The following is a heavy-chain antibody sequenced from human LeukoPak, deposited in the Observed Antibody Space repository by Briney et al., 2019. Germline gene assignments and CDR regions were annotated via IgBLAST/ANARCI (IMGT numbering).Heavy chain of an antibody. Sequence: GGSLRLSCAASGFTFSSYEMNWVRQAPGKGLEWVSYISSSGSTIYYADSVKGRFTISRDNAKNSLYLQMNSLRAEDTAVYYCARESYDSSGYYIFFDYWAREPWSPSPQ. CDR3: ARESYDSSGYYIFFDY. J-gene: IGHJ4*02. CDR1: GFTFSSYE. CDR2: ISSSGSTI. D-gene: IGHD3-22*01. V-gene: IGHV3-48*03.